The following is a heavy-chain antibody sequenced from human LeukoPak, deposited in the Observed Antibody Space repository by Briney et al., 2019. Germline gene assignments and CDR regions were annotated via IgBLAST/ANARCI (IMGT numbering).Heavy chain of an antibody. V-gene: IGHV3-7*01. CDR1: GFTFSQHW. CDR3: ARDYNWGWGP. J-gene: IGHJ5*02. CDR2: ISPDGSAK. Sequence: GGSLRLSCAASGFTFSQHWMSWVRQAPGKGLEWMANISPDGSAKFYVDSVKGRCSISRDNAKSSLYLQVNSLRAEDTAVYYCARDYNWGWGPWGQGTLVTVSS. D-gene: IGHD3-16*01.